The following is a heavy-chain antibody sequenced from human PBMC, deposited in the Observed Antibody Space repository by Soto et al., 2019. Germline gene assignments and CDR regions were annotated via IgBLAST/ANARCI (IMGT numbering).Heavy chain of an antibody. J-gene: IGHJ4*02. CDR1: GFTFSSYG. Sequence: QVELVESGGGVVQPGRSLRLSCAASGFTFSSYGMHWVRQAPGKGLEWVAVISYDGNLAYYADSVKGRFTISRDNSKNTLYLQMNSLRTEDTAIYYCAKEGPITNWYFDYWGLGTLVTVSS. CDR3: AKEGPITNWYFDY. D-gene: IGHD1-1*01. CDR2: ISYDGNLA. V-gene: IGHV3-30*18.